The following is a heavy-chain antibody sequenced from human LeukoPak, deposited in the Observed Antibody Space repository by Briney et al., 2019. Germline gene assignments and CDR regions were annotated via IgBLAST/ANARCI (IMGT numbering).Heavy chain of an antibody. CDR1: GGSFSGYY. V-gene: IGHV4-34*01. D-gene: IGHD4-23*01. Sequence: SETLSLTCAVYGGSFSGYYWSWIRQPPGKGLVWIGEINHSGSTNYNPSLKSRVTISVDTSKNQFSLKLSSVTAADTAVYYCARGSVDYGGNSDDFDYWGQGTLVTVSS. CDR2: INHSGST. CDR3: ARGSVDYGGNSDDFDY. J-gene: IGHJ4*02.